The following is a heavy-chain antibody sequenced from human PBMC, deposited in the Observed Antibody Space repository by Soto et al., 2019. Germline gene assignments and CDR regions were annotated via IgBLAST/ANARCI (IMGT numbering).Heavy chain of an antibody. Sequence: QLQLQESGPGLVKPSETLSLTCTVSGGSISSSSYYWGWIRQPPGKGLEWIGSIYYSGSTYYNPSLKSRVTISVDTSKNQFSLKLSSVTAADTAVYYCARSTTGRYSSSFWETYWYLDLWGRGTLVTVSS. D-gene: IGHD6-6*01. CDR1: GGSISSSSYY. CDR3: ARSTTGRYSSSFWETYWYLDL. V-gene: IGHV4-39*01. J-gene: IGHJ2*01. CDR2: IYYSGST.